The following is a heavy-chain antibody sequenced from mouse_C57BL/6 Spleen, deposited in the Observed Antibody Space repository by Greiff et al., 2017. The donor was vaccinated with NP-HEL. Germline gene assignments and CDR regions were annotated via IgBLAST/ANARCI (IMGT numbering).Heavy chain of an antibody. V-gene: IGHV1-81*01. J-gene: IGHJ4*01. CDR1: GYTFTSYG. CDR3: ARWDGYYYYYAMDY. Sequence: QVQLQQSGAELARPGASVKLSCKASGYTFTSYGISWVKQRTGQGLEWIGEIYPRSGNTYYNEKFKGKATLTADKSSSTAYMELRSLTSEDSAVYFCARWDGYYYYYAMDYWGQGTSVTVSS. CDR2: IYPRSGNT. D-gene: IGHD2-3*01.